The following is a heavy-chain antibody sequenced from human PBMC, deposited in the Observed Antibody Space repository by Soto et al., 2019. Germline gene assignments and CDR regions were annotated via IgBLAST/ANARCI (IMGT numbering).Heavy chain of an antibody. Sequence: ASVKVSCKASGGTFSSYAISWVRQAPGQGLEWMGGIIPIFGTANYAQKFQGRVTITADESTSTAYMELSSPRSEDTAVYYYAEMFTMVQAYYGRDVWGQGTRVTVSS. D-gene: IGHD3-10*01. CDR2: IIPIFGTA. CDR3: AEMFTMVQAYYGRDV. CDR1: GGTFSSYA. V-gene: IGHV1-69*13. J-gene: IGHJ6*02.